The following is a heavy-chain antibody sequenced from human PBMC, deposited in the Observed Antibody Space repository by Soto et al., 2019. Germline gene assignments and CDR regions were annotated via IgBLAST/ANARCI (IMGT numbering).Heavy chain of an antibody. CDR2: ISANNGDT. Sequence: ASVKVSCKASGYTFTNHGISWVRQAPGQGLEWLGWISANNGDTNYAQKFQGRVTVTTYTSTSTGYMELRSLRSEDTAVYYCARMVRGSNIDYYHYMDVWGKGTTVTVSS. J-gene: IGHJ6*03. CDR1: GYTFTNHG. CDR3: ARMVRGSNIDYYHYMDV. D-gene: IGHD3-10*01. V-gene: IGHV1-18*01.